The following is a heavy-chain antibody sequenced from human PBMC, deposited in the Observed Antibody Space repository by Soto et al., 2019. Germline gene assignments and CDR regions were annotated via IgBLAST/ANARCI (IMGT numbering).Heavy chain of an antibody. V-gene: IGHV5-51*01. D-gene: IGHD4-4*01. Sequence: PGESLKISCKGSGYSFTSYWIGWVRQMPGKGLEWMGIIYPGDSDTRYSPSFQGQVTISADKSISTAYLQWSSLKASDTAMYYCARATVLELYGMEVWGQGTSLTVSS. CDR2: IYPGDSDT. CDR3: ARATVLELYGMEV. J-gene: IGHJ6*02. CDR1: GYSFTSYW.